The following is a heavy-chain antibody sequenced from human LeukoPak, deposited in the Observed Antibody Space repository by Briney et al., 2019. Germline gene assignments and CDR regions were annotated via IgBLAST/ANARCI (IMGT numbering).Heavy chain of an antibody. CDR3: AREGGNYDILTGYYYYYYMDV. CDR1: GFTFSRYG. CDR2: TRFDGKNK. D-gene: IGHD3-9*01. Sequence: PGGSLRLSCAASGFTFSRYGMHWVRQAPGKGLEWVSFTRFDGKNKYYADSVKGRFTISKDSSKNTLDLQMNSLRAEDTAVYYCAREGGNYDILTGYYYYYYMDVWGKGTTVTVSS. V-gene: IGHV3-30*02. J-gene: IGHJ6*03.